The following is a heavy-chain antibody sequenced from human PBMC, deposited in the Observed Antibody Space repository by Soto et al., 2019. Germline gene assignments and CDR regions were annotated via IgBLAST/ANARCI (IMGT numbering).Heavy chain of an antibody. CDR3: ARTSSTSLYYYYGMDV. D-gene: IGHD2-2*01. Sequence: QVQLVQSGPGGKNPGSWVKVSSRAPGGTFSSYPITWGQQAPDQGLEWLGGIIPIFGTANYAQKFQGRVTITADESTSTAYMELSSLRSEDTAVYYCARTSSTSLYYYYGMDVWGQGTTVTVSS. V-gene: IGHV1-69*01. CDR1: GGTFSSYP. J-gene: IGHJ6*02. CDR2: IIPIFGTA.